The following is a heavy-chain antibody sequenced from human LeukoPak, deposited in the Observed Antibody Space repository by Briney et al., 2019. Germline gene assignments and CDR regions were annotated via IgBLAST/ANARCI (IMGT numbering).Heavy chain of an antibody. V-gene: IGHV4-39*01. CDR3: ARYVVYGSGKYYFDY. Sequence: PSETLSLTCTVSGGSVSSTTYYWSWIRQPPGKWLEWIASINYSGSTYYNPSLKSRVTISVDTSENQFSLKPSSVTAADTAVYYCARYVVYGSGKYYFDYWGQGTLVTVSS. CDR2: INYSGST. D-gene: IGHD3-10*01. J-gene: IGHJ4*02. CDR1: GGSVSSTTYY.